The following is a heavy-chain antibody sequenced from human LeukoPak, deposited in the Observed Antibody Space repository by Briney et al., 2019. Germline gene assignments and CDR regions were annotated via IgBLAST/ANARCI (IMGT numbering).Heavy chain of an antibody. V-gene: IGHV1-18*01. Sequence: ASVKVSCKASGYTFTSYGISWVRQAPGQGLEWMGWISAYNGNTNYAQKLQGRVTMTTDTSTSTAYMELRSLRSDDTAVYYCANDPENIVVVPAAPNDAFDIWGQGTMVTVSS. CDR2: ISAYNGNT. D-gene: IGHD2-2*01. J-gene: IGHJ3*02. CDR3: ANDPENIVVVPAAPNDAFDI. CDR1: GYTFTSYG.